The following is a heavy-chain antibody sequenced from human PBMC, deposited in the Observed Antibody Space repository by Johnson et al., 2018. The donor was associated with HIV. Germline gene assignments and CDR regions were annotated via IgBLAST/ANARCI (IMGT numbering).Heavy chain of an antibody. V-gene: IGHV3-30-3*01. J-gene: IGHJ3*02. CDR2: ISYDGSTK. CDR3: ARDGQVYYNFWISSLAFDI. D-gene: IGHD3-3*01. Sequence: QVQLVESGGGVVQPGRSLRLSCAASGFTFSSYAMHWVRQAPGKGLEWVAVISYDGSTKYYADSVKGRFTISRHNYKHTLFLQMNSLRAEDTAVYYCARDGQVYYNFWISSLAFDIWGQGKMVTVSS. CDR1: GFTFSSYA.